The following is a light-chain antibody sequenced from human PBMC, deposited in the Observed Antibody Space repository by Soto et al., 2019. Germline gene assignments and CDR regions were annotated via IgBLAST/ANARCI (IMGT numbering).Light chain of an antibody. CDR3: QQSYTIPPT. CDR2: AAS. Sequence: DFQMTQSPSSLSASVGDRVTIGCRANETISLYSNWYQQRPGKAPKLLIFAASQLQSGVPSRFSGGGSGTDFTLTINSLQPEDFATYFCQQSYTIPPTFGGGTKVEV. V-gene: IGKV1-39*01. CDR1: ETISLY. J-gene: IGKJ4*01.